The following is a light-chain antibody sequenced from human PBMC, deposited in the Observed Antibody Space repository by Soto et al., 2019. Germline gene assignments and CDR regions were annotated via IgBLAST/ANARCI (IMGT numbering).Light chain of an antibody. J-gene: IGLJ1*01. CDR1: SSDVGGYNY. Sequence: QSVLTQPASVSGSAGQSIAISCTGTSSDVGGYNYVSWYQQHPGKAPKLLLSEVSKRPSGVSDRFSGSKSGNTASLTISGLQAQDEADYYCSSFTSAYTFVFGTGTKGTLL. CDR3: SSFTSAYTFV. CDR2: EVS. V-gene: IGLV2-14*01.